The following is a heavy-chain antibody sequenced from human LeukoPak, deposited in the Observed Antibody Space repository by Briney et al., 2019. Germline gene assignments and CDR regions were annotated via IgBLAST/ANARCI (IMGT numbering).Heavy chain of an antibody. V-gene: IGHV1-18*01. J-gene: IGHJ5*02. CDR1: GYTFTSHG. CDR2: ISAYNGDT. CDR3: ARPITVKSFDP. Sequence: GASVKVSCKASGYTFTSHGISWVRQAPGQGLEWMGWISAYNGDTKYAQKTQGRVTRTTDTSTSTAYMELRSLRSDDTPAYYCARPITVKSFDPWGQGTLVTVSS. D-gene: IGHD3-16*01.